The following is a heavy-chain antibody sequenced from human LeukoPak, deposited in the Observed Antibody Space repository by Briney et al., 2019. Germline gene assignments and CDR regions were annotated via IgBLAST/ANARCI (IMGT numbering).Heavy chain of an antibody. CDR2: ISSSGSTI. D-gene: IGHD6-13*01. CDR1: GFTFSSYE. J-gene: IGHJ3*02. V-gene: IGHV3-48*03. Sequence: GGSLRLSCAASGFTFSSYEMNWVRQAPGKGLEWVSYISSSGSTIYYADSVKGRFTISRDNAKNLLYLQMNSLRAEDTAVYYCARASSWSAFDIWGQGTMVTVSS. CDR3: ARASSWSAFDI.